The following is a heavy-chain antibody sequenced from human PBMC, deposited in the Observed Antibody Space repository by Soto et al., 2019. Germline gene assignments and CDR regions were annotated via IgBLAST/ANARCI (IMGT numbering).Heavy chain of an antibody. J-gene: IGHJ4*02. CDR3: ARVIAAAADLAY. V-gene: IGHV1-18*01. CDR2: ISAYNRNT. CDR1: GYTFTSYG. D-gene: IGHD6-13*01. Sequence: QVQLVQSGAEVKKPGASVKVSCKASGYTFTSYGLSWVRQAPGQGLEWMGWISAYNRNTNYAQKRHGRVTMTTDTSTSTAYRELRSLRTDDTAMSYCARVIAAAADLAYGGQGTLVTFSS.